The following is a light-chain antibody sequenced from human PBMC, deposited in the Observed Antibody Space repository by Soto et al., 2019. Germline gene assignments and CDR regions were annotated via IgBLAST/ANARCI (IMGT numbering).Light chain of an antibody. CDR1: QNITTY. V-gene: IGKV1-39*01. Sequence: DLQLTQSPSSLLARVGDIVTITCRASQNITTYLNWYQQKPGKALKLLIYATSSLQSGVPSRFSGSGSGTDFTLTISSLQPEDFAVYYCQQRSDWPLTFGQGTRLAI. J-gene: IGKJ5*01. CDR3: QQRSDWPLT. CDR2: ATS.